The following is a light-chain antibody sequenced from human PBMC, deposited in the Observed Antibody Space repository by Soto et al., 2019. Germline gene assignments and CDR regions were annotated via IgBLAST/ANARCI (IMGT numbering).Light chain of an antibody. J-gene: IGLJ2*01. CDR2: GVS. Sequence: QSALTQPRSVSGSPGQSVTISCTGTTSDIGAYNYVSWYQQHPGKAPKLIIYGVSKRPSGVPERFSGSKSDSTASLTISGLQDEDEADYYCCSYAGYYTLYFGGGTKLTVL. V-gene: IGLV2-11*01. CDR3: CSYAGYYTLY. CDR1: TSDIGAYNY.